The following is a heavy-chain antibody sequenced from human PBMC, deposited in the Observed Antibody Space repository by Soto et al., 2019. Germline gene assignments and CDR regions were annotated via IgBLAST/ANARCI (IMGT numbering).Heavy chain of an antibody. CDR1: GYTCTVYY. V-gene: IGHV1-2*04. D-gene: IGHD6-13*01. J-gene: IGHJ3*02. CDR2: INPNSGGT. Sequence: ASVKVSCKASGYTCTVYYMHWVLQAPGQGLEWMGWINPNSGGTNYAQKFQGWVTMTRDTSISTAYMELSRLRSDDTAVYYCARNIAAAGTDAFDIWGQGTMVTVSS. CDR3: ARNIAAAGTDAFDI.